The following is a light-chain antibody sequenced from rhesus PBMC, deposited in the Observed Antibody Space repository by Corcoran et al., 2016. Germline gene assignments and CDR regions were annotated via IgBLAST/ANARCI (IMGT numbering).Light chain of an antibody. Sequence: DIQMTQSPSSLSASVGDTVTITCRASQGISSWLAWYQQKPGKAPKLLIYKASSWQSGVPSRFSGSGSGTDFTLTINSLQSEDFATYYCQQYSSRPLTFGGGTKVELK. CDR3: QQYSSRPLT. CDR1: QGISSW. CDR2: KAS. J-gene: IGKJ4*01. V-gene: IGKV1-22*01.